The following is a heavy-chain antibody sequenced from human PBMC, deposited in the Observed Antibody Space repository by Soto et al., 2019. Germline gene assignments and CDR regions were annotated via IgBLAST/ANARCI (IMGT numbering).Heavy chain of an antibody. V-gene: IGHV3-23*01. CDR1: GFTFNNDG. D-gene: IGHD6-25*01. CDR3: AKRLDFIDY. J-gene: IGHJ4*02. CDR2: ISAGGGST. Sequence: GGSLRLSCAASGFTFNNDGMSWVRQAPGKGLEWVSSISAGGGSTYYADSVKGRFTITRDNSKSTLYLQMDSLRAEDTAVYYCAKRLDFIDYWGQGTLVTVSS.